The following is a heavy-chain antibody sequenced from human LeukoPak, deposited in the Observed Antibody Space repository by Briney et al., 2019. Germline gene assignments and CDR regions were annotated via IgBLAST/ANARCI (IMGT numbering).Heavy chain of an antibody. CDR1: GFTFSSYG. Sequence: GRSLRLSCAASGFTFSSYGMHWVRQAPGKGLEWVAVISYDGSNKYYADSVKGRFTISRDNSKNTLYLQMNSLRAEDTAVYYCAKPIVRGVIIPGDYWGQGTLVTVSS. CDR3: AKPIVRGVIIPGDY. CDR2: ISYDGSNK. J-gene: IGHJ4*02. D-gene: IGHD3-10*01. V-gene: IGHV3-30*18.